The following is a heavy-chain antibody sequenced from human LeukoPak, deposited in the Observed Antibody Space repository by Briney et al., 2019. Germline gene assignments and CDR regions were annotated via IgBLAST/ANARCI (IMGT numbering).Heavy chain of an antibody. D-gene: IGHD6-19*01. CDR2: INPYNGNT. J-gene: IGHJ4*02. Sequence: ASVKVSCKASGYDFTSVGITWVRQAPGQGLEWMGRINPYNGNTRYVQKLQGRVTMTTDTSTSTAYMELRSLKFDDTAVYYCARAGSGSGWYFDYWGQGTLVTVSS. CDR3: ARAGSGSGWYFDY. CDR1: GYDFTSVG. V-gene: IGHV1-18*01.